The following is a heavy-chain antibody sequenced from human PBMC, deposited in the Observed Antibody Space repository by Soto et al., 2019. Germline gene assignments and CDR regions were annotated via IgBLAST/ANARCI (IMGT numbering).Heavy chain of an antibody. Sequence: EVQLVETGGGLIQPGGSLRLSCAASGFTVSSNYMSWVRQAPGKGLEWVSVIYSGGSTYYADSVKGRLTISRDNSKNTLYHQMNSLRAEDTAVYYCASLGRYNHNAFDIWGQGTMVTVSS. D-gene: IGHD1-1*01. CDR2: IYSGGST. CDR3: ASLGRYNHNAFDI. CDR1: GFTVSSNY. J-gene: IGHJ3*02. V-gene: IGHV3-53*02.